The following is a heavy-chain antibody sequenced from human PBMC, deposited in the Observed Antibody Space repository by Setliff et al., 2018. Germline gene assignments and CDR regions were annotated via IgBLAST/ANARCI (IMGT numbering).Heavy chain of an antibody. CDR1: GFTFGDYY. CDR3: ARDHVYGSQYYYYYYGMDV. J-gene: IGHJ6*02. V-gene: IGHV3-11*04. D-gene: IGHD3-10*01. Sequence: PGGSLRLSCSASGFTFGDYYMSWIRQAPGKGLEWVSYISRGGNTIYYADSVKGRFTISRDNAKNSLYLQMNSLRAEDTAVYYCARDHVYGSQYYYYYYGMDVWGQGTTVTVSS. CDR2: ISRGGNTI.